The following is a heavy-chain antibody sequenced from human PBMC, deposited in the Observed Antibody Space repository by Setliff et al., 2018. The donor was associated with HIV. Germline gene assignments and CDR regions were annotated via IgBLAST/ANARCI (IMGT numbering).Heavy chain of an antibody. V-gene: IGHV4-31*03. CDR1: GDSVNDRSYF. D-gene: IGHD3-16*01. Sequence: SETLSLTCTVSGDSVNDRSYFWGWIRQHPGKGLEWIGYIYYSGSTYYNPSLKSRVTISVDTSNNQFSLKLNSLTAADTAIYYCARDSRMIMEGTDYWGQGILVTVSS. CDR3: ARDSRMIMEGTDY. CDR2: IYYSGST. J-gene: IGHJ4*02.